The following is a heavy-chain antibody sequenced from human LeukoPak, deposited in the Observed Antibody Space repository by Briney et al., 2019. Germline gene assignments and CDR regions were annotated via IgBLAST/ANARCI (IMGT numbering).Heavy chain of an antibody. CDR1: GFTFSSYG. CDR2: ISGSSGST. Sequence: GGSLRLSCAASGFTFSSYGMSWVRQAPGKGLEWVSAISGSSGSTYYADSVKGRFTISRDNSKNTLYLQMNSLRAEDTAVYYCARDTYYYDSSGYSDYFDYWGQGTLVTVSS. CDR3: ARDTYYYDSSGYSDYFDY. D-gene: IGHD3-22*01. V-gene: IGHV3-23*01. J-gene: IGHJ4*02.